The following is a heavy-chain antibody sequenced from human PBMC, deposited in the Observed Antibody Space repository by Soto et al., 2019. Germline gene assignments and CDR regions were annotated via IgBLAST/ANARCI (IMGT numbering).Heavy chain of an antibody. Sequence: SETLSLTCTVSGGSISSYYWSWIRQPPGKGLEWIGYIYYSGSTNYNPSLKSRVTISVDRSKNQFSLKLSSVTAADTAVYYCARSQTTVTSFDSWGQGTLLPVSS. D-gene: IGHD4-17*01. CDR1: GGSISSYY. J-gene: IGHJ4*02. V-gene: IGHV4-59*12. CDR2: IYYSGST. CDR3: ARSQTTVTSFDS.